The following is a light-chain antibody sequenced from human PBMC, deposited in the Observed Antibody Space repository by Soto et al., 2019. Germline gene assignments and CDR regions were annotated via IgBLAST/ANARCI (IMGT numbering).Light chain of an antibody. CDR3: YSAGA. CDR1: VLAKKY. V-gene: IGLV3-27*01. J-gene: IGLJ3*02. Sequence: SYELTQPSSVSVSPGQTARITCSGDVLAKKYARWFQQKPGQAPVLVIYKDSERPSGIPERFSGSSSGTTVTLTISGAQVEDEADYYCYSAGAFGGGTKVTVL. CDR2: KDS.